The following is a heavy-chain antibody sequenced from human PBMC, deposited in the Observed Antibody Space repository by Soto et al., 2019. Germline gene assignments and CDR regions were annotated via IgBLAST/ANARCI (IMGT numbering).Heavy chain of an antibody. J-gene: IGHJ4*02. CDR1: GXTFRSYG. CDR2: ISYDASNK. V-gene: IGHV3-30*18. Sequence: GGSLRLSCAASGXTFRSYGMHWVRQAPGKGLEWVAVISYDASNKYYADSAKGRFTISRDNSQNTLYLQMNSLRAEDTAVYYCAKEMSAIFGVVIPPGDYWGQGSLVTVSS. D-gene: IGHD3-3*01. CDR3: AKEMSAIFGVVIPPGDY.